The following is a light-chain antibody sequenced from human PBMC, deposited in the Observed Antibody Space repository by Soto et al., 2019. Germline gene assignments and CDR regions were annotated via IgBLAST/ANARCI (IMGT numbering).Light chain of an antibody. V-gene: IGKV3-11*01. Sequence: EIVLTQSPATLSLSPGGRATLSCRASQSVSLSLAWYQQKPGQAPRLLIYDASKRASGFPDRFSGSGSGTDFTLTISSLEPEDFAVYYCQQRTGWPPWTFGQGTKVDI. CDR2: DAS. J-gene: IGKJ1*01. CDR1: QSVSLS. CDR3: QQRTGWPPWT.